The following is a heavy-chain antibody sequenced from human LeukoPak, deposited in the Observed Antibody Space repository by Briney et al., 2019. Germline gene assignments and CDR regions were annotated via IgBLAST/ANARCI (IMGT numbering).Heavy chain of an antibody. V-gene: IGHV3-74*03. J-gene: IGHJ4*02. Sequence: GGSLTLLCAASGFTFNSYRMLGLPQAPGKGRVWGARINSDGSSKTNADSVKGRFTISRDNAKNTLYLQLNSLRAADTAVYYCARGSYYPSGSHDYWGQGTLVTVSS. CDR2: INSDGSSK. CDR3: ARGSYYPSGSHDY. D-gene: IGHD3-10*01. CDR1: GFTFNSYR.